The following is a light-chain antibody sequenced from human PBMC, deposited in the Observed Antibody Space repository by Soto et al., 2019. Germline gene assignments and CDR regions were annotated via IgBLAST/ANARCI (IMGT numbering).Light chain of an antibody. V-gene: IGKV3-20*01. CDR2: GVS. CDR3: QQYNSYPYT. Sequence: EIVLTQSPATLSLSPGDRATLSCRASQSVRSDYFAWYQQKPGQPPRVILFGVSTRATAIPDRFSGSGSGTDFTLTISRLEPDDFATYYCQQYNSYPYTFGQGTKLEIK. CDR1: QSVRSDY. J-gene: IGKJ2*01.